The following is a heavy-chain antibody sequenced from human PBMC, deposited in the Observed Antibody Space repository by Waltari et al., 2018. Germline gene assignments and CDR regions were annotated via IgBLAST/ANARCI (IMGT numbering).Heavy chain of an antibody. CDR2: IIPIFGTA. CDR3: ATRGYSGYDQGGMGY. CDR1: GGTFSSYA. V-gene: IGHV1-69*12. Sequence: QVQLVQSGAEVKTPGSSVKVSCKASGGTFSSYAISWVRQAPGPGLEWMGGIIPIFGTANYAQKFQGRVTITADESTSTAYMELSSLRSEDTAVYYCATRGYSGYDQGGMGYWGQGTLVTVSS. D-gene: IGHD5-12*01. J-gene: IGHJ4*02.